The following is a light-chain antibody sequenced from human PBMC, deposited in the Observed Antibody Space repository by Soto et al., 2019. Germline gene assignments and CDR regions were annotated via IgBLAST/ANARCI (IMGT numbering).Light chain of an antibody. CDR1: QSVSSY. Sequence: EIVLTQSPATLSLSAGERATLSCRASQSVSSYLAWYQHKPGKVPRLLIYDASNRDTGIPARFSGSGSGTDFTLTISSLQPEDFAVYYWQQRNNCLFTFGPWTNVDIK. CDR2: DAS. J-gene: IGKJ3*01. V-gene: IGKV3-11*01. CDR3: QQRNNCLFT.